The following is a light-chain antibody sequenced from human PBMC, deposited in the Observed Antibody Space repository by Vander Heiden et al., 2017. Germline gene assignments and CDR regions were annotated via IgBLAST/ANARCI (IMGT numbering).Light chain of an antibody. V-gene: IGKV1-8*01. CDR3: QQYYSYPPWT. Sequence: AIRMTKSPSSLSASTGDRVTITCRASQGISSYLAWYQQKPGKAPKLLIYAASTLQSGVPSRFSGSVSGTDFTLTISCLQSEDFATYYCQQYYSYPPWTFGQGTKVEIK. CDR2: AAS. J-gene: IGKJ1*01. CDR1: QGISSY.